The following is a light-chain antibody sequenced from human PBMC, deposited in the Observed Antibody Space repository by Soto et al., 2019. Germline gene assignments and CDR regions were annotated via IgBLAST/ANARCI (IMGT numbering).Light chain of an antibody. CDR1: QSVSSNY. Sequence: EIVLTQSPGTLSLSPGERATLSCRASQSVSSNYLAWYQQKRGQAPRLLIYGASSRATVIPTRFSGSGSGTDFTLTISRLEHEDFAVYYCQEYDTSPRTFGQGTKVEI. CDR2: GAS. V-gene: IGKV3-20*01. CDR3: QEYDTSPRT. J-gene: IGKJ1*01.